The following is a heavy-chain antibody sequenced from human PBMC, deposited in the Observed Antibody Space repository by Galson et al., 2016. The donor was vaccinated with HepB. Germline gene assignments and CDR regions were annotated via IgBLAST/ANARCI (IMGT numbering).Heavy chain of an antibody. D-gene: IGHD2-21*02. J-gene: IGHJ6*02. V-gene: IGHV3-23*01. CDR1: GFTFDRHA. Sequence: SLRLSCAGSGFTFDRHAMNWVRQAPGKGLEWVSGIGSIGGSTHYADSVKGRFTISRDNSPNTLYLQINQLRVEDTAVYYCAKDHDIIVLTAHGMDVWGQGATVTVSS. CDR2: IGSIGGST. CDR3: AKDHDIIVLTAHGMDV.